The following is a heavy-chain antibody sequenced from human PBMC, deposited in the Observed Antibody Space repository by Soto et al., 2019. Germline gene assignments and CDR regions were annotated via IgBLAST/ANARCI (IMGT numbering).Heavy chain of an antibody. CDR1: GYTFNNYG. CDR3: ARCYCSGGSCYTCWHFDL. Sequence: QVQLVQSGAEVKKPGASVKVSCKASGYTFNNYGISWVRQAPGQGREWMGWIGPYNGNTDHAQNFQGRVTMTTDTSTNTAYMELRSLRSDDTALYYCARCYCSGGSCYTCWHFDLWGRGTLVTVSS. V-gene: IGHV1-18*01. J-gene: IGHJ2*01. CDR2: IGPYNGNT. D-gene: IGHD2-15*01.